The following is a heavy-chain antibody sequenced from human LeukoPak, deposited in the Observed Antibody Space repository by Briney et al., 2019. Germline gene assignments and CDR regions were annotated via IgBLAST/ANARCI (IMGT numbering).Heavy chain of an antibody. CDR3: AREDYYDSSGYYGRADY. CDR2: INSDGSIT. J-gene: IGHJ4*02. V-gene: IGHV3-74*01. CDR1: GFTFSNYW. D-gene: IGHD3-22*01. Sequence: GGSLRLSCAASGFTFSNYWMHWVRQAPVKGLVWVSRINSDGSITSYADSVKGRFTISRDNSKNTLYLQMNSLRAEDTALYYCAREDYYDSSGYYGRADYWGQGTLVTVSS.